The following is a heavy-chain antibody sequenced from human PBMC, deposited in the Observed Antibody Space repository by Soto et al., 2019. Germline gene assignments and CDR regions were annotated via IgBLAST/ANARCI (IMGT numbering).Heavy chain of an antibody. CDR3: AKDKGYTNGHAFDY. CDR2: ISLDGSNQ. Sequence: QVQLVESGGGVVQPGRSLRVSCATSGFTISNYNMHWVRQAPGKGLEWVALISLDGSNQYYADSVKGRFTISRDNSKSTLYLQMNSLRAEDTAMYDCAKDKGYTNGHAFDYWGQGTLVTVSS. V-gene: IGHV3-30*18. J-gene: IGHJ4*02. CDR1: GFTISNYN. D-gene: IGHD6-19*01.